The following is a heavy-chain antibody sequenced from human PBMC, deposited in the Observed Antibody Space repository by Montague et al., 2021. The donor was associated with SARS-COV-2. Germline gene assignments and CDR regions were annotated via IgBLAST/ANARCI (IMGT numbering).Heavy chain of an antibody. CDR2: IYYSGCP. Sequence: SETLSLTCTVSGSTISRSSYSWGWICKPPGKGLASIGCIYYSGCPYYNPSLKSRVTIPVDTSKNQFSLKLSSVTAADTAMYYCARAFTDWLRYYGMDVWGQVTTVSV. V-gene: IGHV4-39*01. D-gene: IGHD3-9*01. CDR3: ARAFTDWLRYYGMDV. CDR1: GSTISRSSYS. J-gene: IGHJ6*02.